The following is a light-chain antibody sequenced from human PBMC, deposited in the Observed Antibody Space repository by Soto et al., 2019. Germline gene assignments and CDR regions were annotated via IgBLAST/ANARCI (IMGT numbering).Light chain of an antibody. CDR1: ESINSD. V-gene: IGKV3-15*01. CDR3: QQFHNWPQWT. J-gene: IGKJ1*01. Sequence: VMTQSPATLSVSPGERATLSCRASESINSDLAWYQQKPGQAPRLLIYDASTRATDIPARFSGSGSGTDFTLTISSLQSEDFAVYFCQQFHNWPQWTFGQGTKVDIK. CDR2: DAS.